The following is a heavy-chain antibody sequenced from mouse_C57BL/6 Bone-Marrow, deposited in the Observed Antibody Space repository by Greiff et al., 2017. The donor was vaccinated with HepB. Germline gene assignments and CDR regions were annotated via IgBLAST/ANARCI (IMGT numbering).Heavy chain of an antibody. V-gene: IGHV1-50*01. Sequence: QVQLQQPGAELVKPGASEKLSCKASGYTFTSYWMQWVKQRPGQGLEWIGEIDPSDSYTNYNQKFKGKATLTVDTSSSTAYMQLSSLTSEDSAVYYCARCRYYYGSSYLYAMDYWGQGTSVTVSS. CDR2: IDPSDSYT. D-gene: IGHD1-1*01. CDR1: GYTFTSYW. J-gene: IGHJ4*01. CDR3: ARCRYYYGSSYLYAMDY.